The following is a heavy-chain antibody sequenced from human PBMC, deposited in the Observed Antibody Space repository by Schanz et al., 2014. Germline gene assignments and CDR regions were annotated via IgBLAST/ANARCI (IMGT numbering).Heavy chain of an antibody. D-gene: IGHD1-7*01. J-gene: IGHJ4*02. V-gene: IGHV4-39*01. CDR3: ATWSGTRLFHN. CDR2: LYYSGRT. CDR1: GASISSTRHY. Sequence: QLQLQESGPGLVKPSETLSLTCTVSGASISSTRHYWGWVRQAPGKGLEWLGSLYYSGRTHNNPSLRSRVTMSVDTSKNQFSLRLSSVTAADTAVYYCATWSGTRLFHNWGQGTLVTVAS.